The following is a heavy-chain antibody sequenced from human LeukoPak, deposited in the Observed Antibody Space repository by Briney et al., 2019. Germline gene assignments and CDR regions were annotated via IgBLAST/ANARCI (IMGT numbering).Heavy chain of an antibody. CDR3: ARPRIAVAGFAFDI. Sequence: GGSLQISCEGSGYNFSGYWIGGGRQVAGKGLGGMGIIYPGDSDTRYSPSFQGQVTISADKSISTAYLQWSSLKASDTAMYYCARPRIAVAGFAFDIWGQGTMVTVSS. J-gene: IGHJ3*02. V-gene: IGHV5-51*01. D-gene: IGHD6-19*01. CDR2: IYPGDSDT. CDR1: GYNFSGYW.